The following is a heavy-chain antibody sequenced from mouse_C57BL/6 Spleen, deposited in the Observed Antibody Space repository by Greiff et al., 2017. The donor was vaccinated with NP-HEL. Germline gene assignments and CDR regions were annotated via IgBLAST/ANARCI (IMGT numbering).Heavy chain of an antibody. CDR1: GFNIKDYY. Sequence: VQLKESGAELVKPGASVKLSCTASGFNIKDYYMHWVKQRTEQGLEWIGRIDPEDGETKYAPKFQGKATITADTSSNTAYLQLSSLTSEDTAVYYCATLITTVVATAYWGQGTTLTVSS. J-gene: IGHJ2*01. CDR3: ATLITTVVATAY. V-gene: IGHV14-2*01. D-gene: IGHD1-1*01. CDR2: IDPEDGET.